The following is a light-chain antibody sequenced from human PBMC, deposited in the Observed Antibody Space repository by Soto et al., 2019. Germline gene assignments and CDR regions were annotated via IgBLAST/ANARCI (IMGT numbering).Light chain of an antibody. CDR2: YDS. CDR1: NIGSKS. J-gene: IGLJ2*01. V-gene: IGLV3-21*04. CDR3: QVWDSSSDHRGVV. Sequence: SYELTQPPSVSVAPGKTARITCGGNNIGSKSVHWYQQKPGQAPVLVIYYDSDRPSGIPERFSGSNSGNTATLTISRAEAGDEADYYCQVWDSSSDHRGVVFGGGTKLTVL.